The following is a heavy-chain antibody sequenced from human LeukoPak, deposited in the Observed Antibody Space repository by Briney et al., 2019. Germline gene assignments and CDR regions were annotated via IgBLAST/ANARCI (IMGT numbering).Heavy chain of an antibody. V-gene: IGHV3-48*03. D-gene: IGHD6-13*01. CDR3: ARDSRGSSWFFDY. Sequence: GGPLRLSCAASGFTFSSYEMNWVRQAPGKGLEWVSYISSSGRTFYYADSVKGHFTISRDNGKNSLYLQMNSLRVEDTAVYYCARDSRGSSWFFDYWGQGAQVSVSS. J-gene: IGHJ4*02. CDR1: GFTFSSYE. CDR2: ISSSGRTF.